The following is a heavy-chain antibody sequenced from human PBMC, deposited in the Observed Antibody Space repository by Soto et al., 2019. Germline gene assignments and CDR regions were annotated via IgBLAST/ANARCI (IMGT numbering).Heavy chain of an antibody. J-gene: IGHJ6*02. Sequence: SETLSLTCTVSGGSISSYYWCWIRQPPGKGLEWIGYIYYSGSTNYNPSLKSRVTISVDTSKNQFSLKLSSVTAADTAVYYCARDIMGTNYYYYGMDVWGQGTTVTVSS. V-gene: IGHV4-59*01. CDR1: GGSISSYY. CDR3: ARDIMGTNYYYYGMDV. CDR2: IYYSGST. D-gene: IGHD2-8*01.